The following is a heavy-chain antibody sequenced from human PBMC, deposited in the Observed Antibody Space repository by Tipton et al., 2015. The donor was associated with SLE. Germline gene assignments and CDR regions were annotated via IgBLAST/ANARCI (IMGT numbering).Heavy chain of an antibody. CDR1: GFTFSSYE. CDR2: ISGSGGST. Sequence: SLRLSCAASGFTFSSYEMNWVRQAPGKGLEWVSAISGSGGSTYYADSVKGRFTISRDNSKNTLYLQMNSLRAEDTAVYYCATLHAFDIWGQGTMVTVSS. V-gene: IGHV3-23*01. CDR3: ATLHAFDI. J-gene: IGHJ3*02.